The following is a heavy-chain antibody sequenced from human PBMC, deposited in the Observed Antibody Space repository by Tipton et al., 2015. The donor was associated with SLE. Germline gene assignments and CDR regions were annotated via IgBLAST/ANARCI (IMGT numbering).Heavy chain of an antibody. D-gene: IGHD3-16*01. CDR1: GGSFSGHY. Sequence: TLSLTCSVYGGSFSGHYWSWIRLPPGKGLEWIGEINHSANTNYNPTLKSRVTISVDTSKNQFSLKLRSVTAAGTAVYYCAGSGGVRAFDLWGQGTLVPVPS. CDR2: INHSANT. J-gene: IGHJ3*01. CDR3: AGSGGVRAFDL. V-gene: IGHV4-34*01.